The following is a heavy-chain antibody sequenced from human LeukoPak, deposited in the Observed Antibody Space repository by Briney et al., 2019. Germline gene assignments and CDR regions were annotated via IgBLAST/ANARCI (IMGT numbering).Heavy chain of an antibody. J-gene: IGHJ4*02. D-gene: IGHD3-10*01. CDR1: GFSLSTSGMC. CDR3: ARLTMVRGVMGLYYFDY. CDR2: IDWDDDK. V-gene: IGHV2-70*11. Sequence: SGPALVKPTQTLTLTCTFSGFSLSTSGMCVSWIRQPPGKALEWLARIDWDDDKYYSTSLKTRLTISKDTSKNQVVLTMTNMDPVDTATYYCARLTMVRGVMGLYYFDYWGQGTLVTVSS.